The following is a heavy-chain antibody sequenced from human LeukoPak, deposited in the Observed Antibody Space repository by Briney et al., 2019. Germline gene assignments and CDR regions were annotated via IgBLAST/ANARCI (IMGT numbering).Heavy chain of an antibody. D-gene: IGHD6-19*01. Sequence: GGSLRLSCAASGFTFSTYAMSWVRQAPGKGLEWVSAISGSGDSTYYADSVKGRFTISRDNSKNTLYLQMNSLRAEDTAVYYCAKGDSSGWFDYDAFDIWGQGTMVTVSS. CDR1: GFTFSTYA. V-gene: IGHV3-23*01. CDR3: AKGDSSGWFDYDAFDI. J-gene: IGHJ3*02. CDR2: ISGSGDST.